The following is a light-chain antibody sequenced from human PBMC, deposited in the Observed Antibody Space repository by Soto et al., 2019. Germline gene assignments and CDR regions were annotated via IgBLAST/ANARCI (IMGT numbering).Light chain of an antibody. CDR1: QDISDY. J-gene: IGKJ4*01. CDR2: DAS. Sequence: DIQMTQSPSSLSASVGERVTITCQASQDISDYLNWYQQKPGRAPKLLVYDASNLETGVPSRFSGSGSGTDFTFTISSLQPEDIATYYCQQYHSLPLTFGGGTKVEI. CDR3: QQYHSLPLT. V-gene: IGKV1-33*01.